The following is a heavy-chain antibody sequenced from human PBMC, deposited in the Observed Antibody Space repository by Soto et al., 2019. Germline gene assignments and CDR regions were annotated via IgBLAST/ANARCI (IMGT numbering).Heavy chain of an antibody. Sequence: LRLSCAASGFTFSSYGMHWVRQAPGKGLEWVEVIWYDGSNKYYADSVKGRFTISRDNSKNTLYLQMNSLRAEDTAVYYCARDPYVDTAMVHYGMDVWGQGTTVTVSS. CDR2: IWYDGSNK. J-gene: IGHJ6*02. V-gene: IGHV3-33*01. D-gene: IGHD5-18*01. CDR1: GFTFSSYG. CDR3: ARDPYVDTAMVHYGMDV.